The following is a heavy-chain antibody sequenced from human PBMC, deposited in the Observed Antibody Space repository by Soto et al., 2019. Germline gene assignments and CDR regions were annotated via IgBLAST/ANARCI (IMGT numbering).Heavy chain of an antibody. V-gene: IGHV4-39*01. CDR2: IYYSGST. CDR3: ASRLLEWLLGGGVDDAFDI. D-gene: IGHD3-3*01. Sequence: SETLSLTCTVSGGSISSSSYYWGWIRQPPGKGLEWIGSIYYSGSTYYNPSLKSRVTISVDTSKNQFSLKLSSVTAADTAVYYCASRLLEWLLGGGVDDAFDIWGQGTMVTVSS. CDR1: GGSISSSSYY. J-gene: IGHJ3*02.